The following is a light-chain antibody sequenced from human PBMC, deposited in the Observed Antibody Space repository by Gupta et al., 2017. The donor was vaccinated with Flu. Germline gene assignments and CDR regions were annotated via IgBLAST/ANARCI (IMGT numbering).Light chain of an antibody. J-gene: IGKJ3*01. CDR1: QSVSSFY. CDR3: HLFGGSRVT. V-gene: IGKV3-20*01. CDR2: ATS. Sequence: EIVLMQSPGTLSLSPGERATLSCRASQSVSSFYLAWYHHKPGQAPKPHAYATSSTATGIPDSFSCSGSGTDFTLTIRRLEPKDFTVYCFHLFGGSRVTSGPGTKVDIK.